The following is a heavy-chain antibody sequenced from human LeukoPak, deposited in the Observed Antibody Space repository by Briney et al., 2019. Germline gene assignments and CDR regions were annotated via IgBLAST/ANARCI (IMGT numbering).Heavy chain of an antibody. CDR3: TTSSGNDY. J-gene: IGHJ4*02. CDR2: IKQDGSEK. Sequence: GGSLRLCCAASGCTFSSYWMSWVRQAPGKGLEWVANIKQDGSEKYYVDSVKGRFTISRDNSKNTLYLQMNSLKTEDTAVYYCTTSSGNDYWGQGTLVTVSS. V-gene: IGHV3-7*03. CDR1: GCTFSSYW. D-gene: IGHD1-26*01.